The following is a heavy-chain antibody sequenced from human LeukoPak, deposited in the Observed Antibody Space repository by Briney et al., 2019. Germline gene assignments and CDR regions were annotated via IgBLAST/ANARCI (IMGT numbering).Heavy chain of an antibody. J-gene: IGHJ3*02. CDR3: ARGRSGWPLDAFDI. V-gene: IGHV1-2*04. D-gene: IGHD6-19*01. Sequence: ASVNVSCKASGYTFTGYYMHWVRQAPGQGLEWMGWINPNSGGTNYAQKFQGWVTMTRDTSISTAYMELSRLRSDDTAVYYCARGRSGWPLDAFDIWGQGTMVTVSS. CDR2: INPNSGGT. CDR1: GYTFTGYY.